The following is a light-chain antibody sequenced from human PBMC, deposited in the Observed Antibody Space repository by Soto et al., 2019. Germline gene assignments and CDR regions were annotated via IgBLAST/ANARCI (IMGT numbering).Light chain of an antibody. CDR2: GAS. V-gene: IGKV1-9*01. CDR3: QQLNSYPPWT. Sequence: QSPSSLSASVGDRVTITCRASQGISSNLAWYQQKPGRAPKLLIFGASTLQSGVPSRFSGSGSGTDFTLTISSLQPEDFATYFCQQLNSYPPWTFGQGT. J-gene: IGKJ1*01. CDR1: QGISSN.